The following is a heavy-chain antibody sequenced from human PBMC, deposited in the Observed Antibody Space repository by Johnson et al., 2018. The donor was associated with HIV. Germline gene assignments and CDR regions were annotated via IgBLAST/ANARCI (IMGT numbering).Heavy chain of an antibody. D-gene: IGHD3-22*01. V-gene: IGHV3-43*01. CDR3: AKGLRRITMIVVA. CDR2: ISWDGGST. J-gene: IGHJ3*01. Sequence: VQLVESGGVVVQPGGSLRLSCAASGFTFDDYTMHCVRQAPGKGLEWVSLISWDGGSTYYADSVKGRFTISRDNSKNSLYLQMNSLRTEDTALYYCAKGLRRITMIVVAWGQGTMVTVSS. CDR1: GFTFDDYT.